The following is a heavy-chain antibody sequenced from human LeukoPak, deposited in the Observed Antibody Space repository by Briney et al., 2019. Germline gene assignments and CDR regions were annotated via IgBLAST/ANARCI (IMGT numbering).Heavy chain of an antibody. J-gene: IGHJ5*02. Sequence: KPSETLSLTRTVSGASIRNYYWSWIRQSPGKGLEWIGYIYYSGSTNYNPSLESRVAMSVDTSKNQFSLRLSSVTAADTAIYYCARRYSSSWYVGFFDPWGQGTLVTVSS. D-gene: IGHD6-13*01. CDR1: GASIRNYY. CDR3: ARRYSSSWYVGFFDP. CDR2: IYYSGST. V-gene: IGHV4-59*08.